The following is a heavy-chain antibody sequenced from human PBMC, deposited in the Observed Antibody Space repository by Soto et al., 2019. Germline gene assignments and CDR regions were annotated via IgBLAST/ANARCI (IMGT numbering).Heavy chain of an antibody. Sequence: GSLRLSCSASGFAFSSYAMHWVRQTPGKGLEYVSAISPQGGSTYYADSVKGRFTISRDDSKNTVYLQMSSLRPGDTAVYYCVNMMIARGAFDFWGQGTLVTVSS. CDR1: GFAFSSYA. CDR2: ISPQGGST. D-gene: IGHD2-21*01. CDR3: VNMMIARGAFDF. V-gene: IGHV3-64D*06. J-gene: IGHJ4*02.